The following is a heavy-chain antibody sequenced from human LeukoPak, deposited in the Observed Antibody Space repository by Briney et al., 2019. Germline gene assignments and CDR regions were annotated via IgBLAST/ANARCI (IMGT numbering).Heavy chain of an antibody. CDR3: ARPLRVLWFGELAY. CDR2: IYYSGST. V-gene: IGHV4-39*01. J-gene: IGHJ4*02. Sequence: PSETLPLTCTVSGGSISSSSYYWGWIRQPPGKGLEWIGSIYYSGSTYYNPSLKSRVTVSVDTSKNQFSLKLSSVTAADTAVYYCARPLRVLWFGELAYWGQGTLVTVSS. D-gene: IGHD3-10*01. CDR1: GGSISSSSYY.